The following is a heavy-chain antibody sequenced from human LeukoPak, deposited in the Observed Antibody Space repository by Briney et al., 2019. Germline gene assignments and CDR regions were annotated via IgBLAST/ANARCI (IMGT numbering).Heavy chain of an antibody. CDR2: VNPNIGGT. CDR3: AKVMALHRGSPPMYTFNV. J-gene: IGHJ3*01. V-gene: IGHV1-2*02. CDR1: GYTFIDYY. Sequence: GASVKVSCKTSGYTFIDYYIHWVRQAPGQGLEWMAWVNPNIGGTNYAQEFQGRVTLTRDTSITTAYMELSRLRSDDTAVYYCAKVMALHRGSPPMYTFNVWGQGTMVTVSS. D-gene: IGHD5-24*01.